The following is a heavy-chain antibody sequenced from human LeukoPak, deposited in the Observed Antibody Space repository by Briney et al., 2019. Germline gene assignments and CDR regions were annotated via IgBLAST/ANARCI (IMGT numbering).Heavy chain of an antibody. CDR1: GGSISNYY. CDR2: IYYSGST. J-gene: IGHJ4*02. Sequence: PSETLSLTCTVSGGSISNYYWSWIRQPPGKGLEWIGSIYYSGSTYYNPSLKSRVTISVDTSKNQFSLKLSSVTAADTAVYYCASWSGYYPDFDYWGQGTLVTVSS. V-gene: IGHV4-59*05. D-gene: IGHD3-3*01. CDR3: ASWSGYYPDFDY.